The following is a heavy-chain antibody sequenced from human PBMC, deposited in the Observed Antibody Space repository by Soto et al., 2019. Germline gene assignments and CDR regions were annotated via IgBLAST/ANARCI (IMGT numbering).Heavy chain of an antibody. J-gene: IGHJ4*02. CDR3: AISIVGATTPFDY. V-gene: IGHV3-48*01. CDR2: ISSSSSTI. Sequence: EVQLVESGGGLVQPGGSLRLSCAASGFTFSSYSMNWVRQAPGKGLEWVSYISSSSSTIYYEDSVKGRFTISRDNAKNSLYLQMNSLRAEDTAVYYCAISIVGATTPFDYWGQGTLVTVSS. CDR1: GFTFSSYS. D-gene: IGHD1-26*01.